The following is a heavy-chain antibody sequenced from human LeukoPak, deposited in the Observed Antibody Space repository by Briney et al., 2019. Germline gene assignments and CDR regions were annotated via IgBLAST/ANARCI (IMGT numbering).Heavy chain of an antibody. CDR2: INHSGST. Sequence: SETLSLTCAVYGGSFSGYYWSWIRQPPGKGLEWIGEINHSGSTNYNPSLKSRVTISVDTSKNQFSLKLSSVTAADTAVYYCARVGRVHAFDIWGQGTMVTVSS. V-gene: IGHV4-34*01. D-gene: IGHD6-6*01. CDR3: ARVGRVHAFDI. CDR1: GGSFSGYY. J-gene: IGHJ3*02.